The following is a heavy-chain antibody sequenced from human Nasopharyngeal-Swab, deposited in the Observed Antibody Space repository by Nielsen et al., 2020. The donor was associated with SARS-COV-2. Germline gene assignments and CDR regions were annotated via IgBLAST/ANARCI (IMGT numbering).Heavy chain of an antibody. CDR2: ISAYNGNT. CDR3: ARVFGRHDYSSPNWFDP. J-gene: IGHJ5*02. Sequence: WVRQAPGQGLEWMGWISAYNGNTNYAQKLQGRVTMTTDTSTSTAYMELRSLRSDDTAVYYCARVFGRHDYSSPNWFDPWGQGTLVTVSS. V-gene: IGHV1-18*01. D-gene: IGHD4-11*01.